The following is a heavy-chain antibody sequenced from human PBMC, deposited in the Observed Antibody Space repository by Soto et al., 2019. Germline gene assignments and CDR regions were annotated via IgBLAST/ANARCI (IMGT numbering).Heavy chain of an antibody. Sequence: ASETLSLTCAVSGGSISSGGYSWSWIRQPPGKGLEWIGYVYYSGSTVYNPSLKSRVTISVDTSKTQFSLKLSSVTAADTAVYYCARVRYGSGNYLHTFDYWGPGTLVTVSS. D-gene: IGHD3-10*01. J-gene: IGHJ4*02. CDR1: GGSISSGGYS. CDR2: VYYSGST. V-gene: IGHV4-61*08. CDR3: ARVRYGSGNYLHTFDY.